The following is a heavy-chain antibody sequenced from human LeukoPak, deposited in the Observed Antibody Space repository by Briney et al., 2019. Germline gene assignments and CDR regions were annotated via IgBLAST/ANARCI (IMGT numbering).Heavy chain of an antibody. D-gene: IGHD1-1*01. Sequence: GGPLRLSCAASGFTFSTYSMNWVRQDPREGLEWVSYISSGSSGIYYAHSLKGRFTVSRDNAKNSQYLQLDGLGAEDTALYYFVTFGRSTTGTTIGLDYWGQGTLVTVPS. CDR1: GFTFSTYS. J-gene: IGHJ4*02. CDR3: VTFGRSTTGTTIGLDY. V-gene: IGHV3-48*01. CDR2: ISSGSSGI.